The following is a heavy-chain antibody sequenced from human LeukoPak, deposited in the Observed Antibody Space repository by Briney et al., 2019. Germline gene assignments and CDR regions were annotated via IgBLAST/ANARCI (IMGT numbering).Heavy chain of an antibody. CDR2: IYWDDDK. D-gene: IGHD3-9*01. V-gene: IGHV2-5*02. Sequence: SVPTLVKPTQTLTLTCTFSGFSLSTSGVGVGWIRQPPGKALEWLALIYWDDDKRYSPSLKSRLTITKDTSKNQVVLTMTNMDPVDTATYYCAHSRIRYFDWLLYPYYFDYWGQGTLVTVSS. CDR3: AHSRIRYFDWLLYPYYFDY. J-gene: IGHJ4*02. CDR1: GFSLSTSGVG.